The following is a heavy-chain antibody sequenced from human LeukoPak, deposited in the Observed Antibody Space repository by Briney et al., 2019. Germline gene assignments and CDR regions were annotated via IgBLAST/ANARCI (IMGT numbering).Heavy chain of an antibody. V-gene: IGHV3-21*01. J-gene: IGHJ5*02. Sequence: GRSLRLSCAASGFTFSDYTLNWVRQAPGKGLEWVSSISSTSGYIHYADSVKGRFTISRDNAKNSLYLQMNSLRAEDTAVYYCARDLLTGYYRRGNWFDPWGQGTLVTVSS. D-gene: IGHD3-9*01. CDR3: ARDLLTGYYRRGNWFDP. CDR1: GFTFSDYT. CDR2: ISSTSGYI.